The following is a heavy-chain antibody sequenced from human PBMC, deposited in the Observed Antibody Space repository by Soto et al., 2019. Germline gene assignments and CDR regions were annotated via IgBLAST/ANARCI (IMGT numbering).Heavy chain of an antibody. V-gene: IGHV4-34*01. CDR2: INHSGST. CDR3: ARGLYYYGMDV. CDR1: AGSFIGYY. J-gene: IGHJ6*02. Sequence: SXTLSLACAVYAGSFIGYYLSWIRQPPGKGLEWIGEINHSGSTNYNPSLKSRVTISVDTSKNQFSLKLSSVTAADTAVYYCARGLYYYGMDVWGQGTTVTVSS.